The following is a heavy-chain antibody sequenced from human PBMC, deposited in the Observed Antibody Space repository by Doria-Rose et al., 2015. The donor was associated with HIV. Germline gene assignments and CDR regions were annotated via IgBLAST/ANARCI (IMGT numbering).Heavy chain of an antibody. CDR2: IFSDDGR. J-gene: IGHJ4*02. Sequence: ESGPVLVKPTETLTLTCTVSGVSLSSPGMGVSWIRQPPGKALEWLAHIFSDDGRSYITSLKSRLTISRGTSKSQVVLTMTDTDPVDTATYYCARIKSSRWYHKYYFDFWGRGTLVIVSA. CDR1: GVSLSSPGMG. V-gene: IGHV2-26*01. CDR3: ARIKSSRWYHKYYFDF. D-gene: IGHD6-13*01.